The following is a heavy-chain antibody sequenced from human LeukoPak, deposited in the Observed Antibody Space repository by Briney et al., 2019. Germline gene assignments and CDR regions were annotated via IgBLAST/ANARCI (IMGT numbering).Heavy chain of an antibody. CDR2: ISGSGGST. D-gene: IGHD2-2*01. V-gene: IGHV3-23*01. CDR3: AKDRTDCSSTSCYLAFDI. CDR1: GFTFSSYA. J-gene: IGHJ3*02. Sequence: GGSLRLSCVVSGFTFSSYAMSWVCQAPGKGLEWVSAISGSGGSTYYADSVKGRFTISRDNSKNTLYVQMDSLRAEDTAVYYCAKDRTDCSSTSCYLAFDIWGQGTMVTVSS.